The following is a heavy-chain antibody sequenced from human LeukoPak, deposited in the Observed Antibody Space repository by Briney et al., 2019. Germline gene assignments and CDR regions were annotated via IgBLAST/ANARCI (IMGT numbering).Heavy chain of an antibody. J-gene: IGHJ4*02. CDR3: ARGGMMTMYY. V-gene: IGHV3-48*03. D-gene: IGHD3-16*01. CDR2: ISNSGNTK. CDR1: GFTFSSYE. Sequence: PGGSLRLSCAASGFTFSSYEMNWVRQAPGKGLEWISYISNSGNTKHYADSVKGRFTISSDNAKNSLYLQMNSLRAEDTAVYYCARGGMMTMYYWGQGTLVTVPS.